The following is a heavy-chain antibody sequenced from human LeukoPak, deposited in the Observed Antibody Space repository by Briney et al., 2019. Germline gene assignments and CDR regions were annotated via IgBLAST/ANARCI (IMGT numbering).Heavy chain of an antibody. V-gene: IGHV1-46*01. CDR3: ERDRPNWFDP. J-gene: IGHJ5*02. CDR1: GYTFTSYY. CDR2: INPSGGST. Sequence: GASVKVSCKASGYTFTSYYMHWVRQAPGQGLEWMGIINPSGGSTSYAQKFQGRVTMTRDTSTSTGYLELSSLRSEAMPVYYCERDRPNWFDPWGQGTLVTVSS.